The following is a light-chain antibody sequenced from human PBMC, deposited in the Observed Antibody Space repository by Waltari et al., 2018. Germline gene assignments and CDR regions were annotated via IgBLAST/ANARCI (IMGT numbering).Light chain of an antibody. CDR1: QSVIRY. CDR3: QHRSSWPLT. CDR2: DAS. V-gene: IGKV3-11*01. Sequence: EIVLTQSPATLSFSPGESATLSCRASQSVIRYLAWYQKKHGQAPRLLIYDASNRATGIPARFSGSGSGTDFTLTIGSLEVEDSAVYYCQHRSSWPLTFGGGTKVEIK. J-gene: IGKJ4*01.